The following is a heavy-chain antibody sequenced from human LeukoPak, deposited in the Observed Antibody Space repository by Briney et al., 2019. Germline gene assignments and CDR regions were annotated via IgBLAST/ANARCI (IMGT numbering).Heavy chain of an antibody. CDR2: IRYDGSNK. CDR1: GFTFSSYA. D-gene: IGHD5-24*01. CDR3: AKELEDGYNQ. V-gene: IGHV3-30*02. Sequence: GGSLRLSCAASGFTFSSYAMSWVRQAPGKGLEWVAFIRYDGSNKYYADSVKGRFTISRDNSKNTLYLQMNSLRAEDTAVYYCAKELEDGYNQWGQGTLVTVSS. J-gene: IGHJ4*02.